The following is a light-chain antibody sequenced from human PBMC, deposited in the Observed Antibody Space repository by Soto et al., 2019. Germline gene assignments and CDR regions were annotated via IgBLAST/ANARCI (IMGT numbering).Light chain of an antibody. CDR3: QQYYSIWT. CDR1: QSVLYSSNNKNY. V-gene: IGKV4-1*01. Sequence: DIVMTQSPDSLAVSLGERATINCKSSQSVLYSSNNKNYLAWYQQKPGQPPKLLIYWASTRESGVPDRFSVSGSETDFTLTISSLQAEDVAVYYYQQYYSIWTFGQGTKVEIK. CDR2: WAS. J-gene: IGKJ1*01.